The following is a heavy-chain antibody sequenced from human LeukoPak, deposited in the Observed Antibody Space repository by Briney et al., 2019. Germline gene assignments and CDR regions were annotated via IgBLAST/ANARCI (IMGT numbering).Heavy chain of an antibody. Sequence: SETLSLTCTVSGGSISSSSYYWGWIRQPPGKGLEWIGSIYYSGSAYYNPSLKSRVTISVDTSKNQFSLKLSSVTAADTAVYYCARQGDYGYYYYMDVWGKGTTVTVSS. D-gene: IGHD4-17*01. CDR1: GGSISSSSYY. J-gene: IGHJ6*03. CDR2: IYYSGSA. V-gene: IGHV4-39*01. CDR3: ARQGDYGYYYYMDV.